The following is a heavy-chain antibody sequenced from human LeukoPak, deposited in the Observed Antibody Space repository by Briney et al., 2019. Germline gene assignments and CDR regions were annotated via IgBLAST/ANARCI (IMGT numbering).Heavy chain of an antibody. V-gene: IGHV3-9*01. J-gene: IGHJ4*02. CDR2: ISWNSGSI. CDR3: AKHRSSEYYYDSSGPGGTLYDY. D-gene: IGHD3-22*01. CDR1: GFTFDDYA. Sequence: GGSLRLSCAASGFTFDDYAMHWVRQAPGKGLEWVSGISWNSGSIGYADSVKGRFTISRDNAKNSLYLQMNSLRDEDTALYYCAKHRSSEYYYDSSGPGGTLYDYWGQGTLVTVSS.